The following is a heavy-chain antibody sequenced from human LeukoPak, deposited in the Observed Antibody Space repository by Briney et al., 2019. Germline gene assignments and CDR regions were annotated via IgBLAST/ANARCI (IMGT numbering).Heavy chain of an antibody. V-gene: IGHV4-59*01. J-gene: IGHJ3*02. CDR3: ARDTVTTHDDAFDI. D-gene: IGHD4-17*01. Sequence: PSETLSLTCAVSGGSISSYYWSWIRQPPGKGLEWIGYIYYSGSTNYNPSLKSRVTISVDTSKNQFSLKLSSVTAADTAVYYCARDTVTTHDDAFDIWGQGTMVTVSS. CDR1: GGSISSYY. CDR2: IYYSGST.